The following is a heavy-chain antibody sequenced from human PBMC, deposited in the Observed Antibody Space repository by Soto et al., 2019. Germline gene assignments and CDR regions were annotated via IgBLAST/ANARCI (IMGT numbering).Heavy chain of an antibody. V-gene: IGHV1-46*01. CDR3: ARDLGSGWYFDYYYYGMDV. CDR1: GYTFTSYY. J-gene: IGHJ6*02. Sequence: GASVKVSCKASGYTFTSYYMHWVRQAPGQGLEWMGIINPSGGSTSYAQKFQGRVTMTRDTSTSTVYMELSSLRSEDTAVYYCARDLGSGWYFDYYYYGMDVWGQGTTVTVSS. CDR2: INPSGGST. D-gene: IGHD6-19*01.